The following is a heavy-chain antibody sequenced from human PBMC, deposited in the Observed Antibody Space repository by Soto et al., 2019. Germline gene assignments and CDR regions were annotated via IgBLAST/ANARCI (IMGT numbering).Heavy chain of an antibody. V-gene: IGHV3-21*02. D-gene: IGHD3-10*01. J-gene: IGHJ4*02. Sequence: EVQLVESGGGLVTPGGSLRLSCAASGFTFSSFGMHWVRQAAGKGLEYVSSISTSSDYIYYADSVKGRFTISRDNVKTSLYLQMNSLRAEDTAVYYCARGTVRRVIMGNSVDFWGQGTLVTVSS. CDR1: GFTFSSFG. CDR3: ARGTVRRVIMGNSVDF. CDR2: ISTSSDYI.